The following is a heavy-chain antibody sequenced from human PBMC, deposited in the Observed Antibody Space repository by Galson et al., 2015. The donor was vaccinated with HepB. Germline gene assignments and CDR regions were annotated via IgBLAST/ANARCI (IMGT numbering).Heavy chain of an antibody. Sequence: SVKVSCKASGYSFTNHDINWVRQATGQGPEWMGWMNPNSGNTGYAQKFQGRVIMTRNTSISTAYMELSRLTSEDTAVYYCARGIFGIKDDWGQGTTVTVSS. D-gene: IGHD3-3*02. CDR3: ARGIFGIKDD. V-gene: IGHV1-8*02. J-gene: IGHJ6*02. CDR2: MNPNSGNT. CDR1: GYSFTNHD.